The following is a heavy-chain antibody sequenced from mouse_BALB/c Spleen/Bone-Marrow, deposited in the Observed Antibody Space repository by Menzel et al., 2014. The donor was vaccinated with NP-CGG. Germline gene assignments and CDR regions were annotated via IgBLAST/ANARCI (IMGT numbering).Heavy chain of an antibody. CDR1: GYTFTSYW. D-gene: IGHD2-1*01. Sequence: LQESGAELARPGASVKLSCKASGYTFTSYWMQWVRQRPGQGLQWIGAIYPGDGDTRYTQKFRGKATLTADKSSNTAYMQLSSLTSEDSAVYFCASPYGNYDAMDYWGQGPPVTVSS. CDR3: ASPYGNYDAMDY. CDR2: IYPGDGDT. J-gene: IGHJ4*01. V-gene: IGHV1-87*01.